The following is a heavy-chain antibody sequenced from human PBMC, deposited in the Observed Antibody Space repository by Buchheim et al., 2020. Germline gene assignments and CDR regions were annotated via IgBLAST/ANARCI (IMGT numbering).Heavy chain of an antibody. CDR2: ISYDGSNK. Sequence: QVQLVESGGGVVQPGRSLRLSCAASGFTFSSYAMHWVRQAPGKGLEWVAVISYDGSNKYYADSVKGRFTISRDNSKNMLYLQMNSLRAEDTAVYYCARASIVVVVAATRYYFDYWGQGTL. CDR3: ARASIVVVVAATRYYFDY. V-gene: IGHV3-30-3*01. CDR1: GFTFSSYA. J-gene: IGHJ4*02. D-gene: IGHD2-15*01.